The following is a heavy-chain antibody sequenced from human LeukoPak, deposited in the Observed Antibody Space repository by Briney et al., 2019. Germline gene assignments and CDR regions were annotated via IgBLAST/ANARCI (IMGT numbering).Heavy chain of an antibody. J-gene: IGHJ4*02. CDR2: TYISGDT. Sequence: TSETLSLTCTVSGYSISSVYWSWIRQPPGKGLEVIGYTYISGDTNYNPSLKGRDTISLDTSKNQLSLKMTSVTAADTAVYYCARTARVFDSWGQGTLVTVSS. CDR3: ARTARVFDS. D-gene: IGHD5-18*01. CDR1: GYSISSVY. V-gene: IGHV4-4*09.